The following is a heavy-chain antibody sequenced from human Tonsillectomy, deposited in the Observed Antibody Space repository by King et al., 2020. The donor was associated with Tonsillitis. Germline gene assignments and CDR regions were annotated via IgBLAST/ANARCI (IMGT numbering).Heavy chain of an antibody. CDR1: GGSISSGGYY. J-gene: IGHJ6*02. D-gene: IGHD3-10*01. Sequence: QLQESGPGLVKPSQTLSLTCTVSGGSISSGGYYWSWIRQHPGKGLEWIGHIYYSGSTYYNPSLKSRITMSVDTSKNQFSLKLSSVTAADTAVYYCAREATMVRGARPYYGMDVWGQGTTVTVSS. CDR3: AREATMVRGARPYYGMDV. V-gene: IGHV4-31*03. CDR2: IYYSGST.